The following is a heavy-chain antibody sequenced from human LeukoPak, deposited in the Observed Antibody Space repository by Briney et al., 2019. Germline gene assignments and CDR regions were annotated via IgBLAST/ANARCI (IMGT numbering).Heavy chain of an antibody. CDR2: IYTSGST. CDR3: ARGVCSSSSCPHPGSFDY. D-gene: IGHD2-2*01. V-gene: IGHV4-4*07. CDR1: GGSISSYY. J-gene: IGHJ4*02. Sequence: NASETLSLTCTVSGGSISSYYWSWIRQPAGKGLEWIGRIYTSGSTNYNPSLKSRVTMSVDTSKNQFSLKLSSVTAADTAVYYCARGVCSSSSCPHPGSFDYWGQGTLVTVSS.